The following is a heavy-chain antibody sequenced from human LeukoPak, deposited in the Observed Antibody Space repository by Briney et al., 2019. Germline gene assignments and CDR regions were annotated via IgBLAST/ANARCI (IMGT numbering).Heavy chain of an antibody. CDR1: GYTFTDYG. V-gene: IGHV1-18*01. CDR2: ISALNGNA. D-gene: IGHD3-16*01. CDR3: ARDEQYQLMILDF. Sequence: GASVKVSCKASGYTFTDYGFTRVRQAPGQGLEWMGWISALNGNANYAHKFRGRVTLTRDTSTGTAYMELRSLKSDDTAVYYCARDEQYQLMILDFWGQGTLITVSS. J-gene: IGHJ4*02.